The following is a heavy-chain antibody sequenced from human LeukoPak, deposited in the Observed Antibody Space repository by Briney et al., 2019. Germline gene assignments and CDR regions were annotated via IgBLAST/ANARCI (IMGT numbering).Heavy chain of an antibody. CDR1: GGSFSGYY. CDR2: INHSGST. D-gene: IGHD3-10*01. J-gene: IGHJ6*03. CDR3: ARVWYRYGSGRGYMDV. Sequence: PSETLSLTCAVYGGSFSGYYWSWIRQPPGKGLEWIGEINHSGSTNYNPSLKSRVTISVDTSKNQFSLKLSSVTAADTAVYYCARVWYRYGSGRGYMDVWGKGTTVTISS. V-gene: IGHV4-34*01.